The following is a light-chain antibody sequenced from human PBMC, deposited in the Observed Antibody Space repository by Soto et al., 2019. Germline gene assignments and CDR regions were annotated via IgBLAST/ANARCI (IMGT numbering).Light chain of an antibody. CDR1: SSDVGSYNL. CDR2: EGS. J-gene: IGLJ1*01. CDR3: CSYAGSSTFDD. V-gene: IGLV2-23*03. Sequence: QSSLTQPASVSESPGQSIPISCTGTSSDVGSYNLVSWYQQHPGKAPKLMIYEGSKRPSGVSNRFSGSKSGNTASLTISGLQAEDEADYYCCSYAGSSTFDDFGTGTKVTVL.